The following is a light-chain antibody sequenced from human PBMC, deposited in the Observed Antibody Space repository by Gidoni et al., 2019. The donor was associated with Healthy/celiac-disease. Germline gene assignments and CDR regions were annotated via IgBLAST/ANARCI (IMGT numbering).Light chain of an antibody. Sequence: EIVLTQSPAPLSVSPGERATLSCRASQSVSSNLAWYQQKPGQAPRLLIYGASTRATGIPARVSGSGYGKEFTLTIRRLQSEDFAVYYCKQYNNWPPLTFGGGTKVEIK. CDR3: KQYNNWPPLT. V-gene: IGKV3-15*01. J-gene: IGKJ4*01. CDR2: GAS. CDR1: QSVSSN.